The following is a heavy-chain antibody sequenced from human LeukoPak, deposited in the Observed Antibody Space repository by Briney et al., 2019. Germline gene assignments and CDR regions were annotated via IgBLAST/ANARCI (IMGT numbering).Heavy chain of an antibody. V-gene: IGHV4-4*02. CDR2: IYYSGST. D-gene: IGHD5-18*01. CDR1: GGSISSSNW. J-gene: IGHJ3*02. Sequence: SGTLSLTCAVSGGSISSSNWWSWVRQPPGKGLEWIGYIYYSGSTYYNPSLKSRVTISVDTSKNQFSLKLSSVTAADTAVYYCARGDTAMADAFDIWGQGTMVTVSS. CDR3: ARGDTAMADAFDI.